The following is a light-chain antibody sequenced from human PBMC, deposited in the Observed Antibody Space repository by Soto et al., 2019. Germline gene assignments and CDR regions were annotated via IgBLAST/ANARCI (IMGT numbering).Light chain of an antibody. Sequence: IQMTQSPSSLSASVGDRVTITCRASQSISTYLNWYQQKPGKAPKLLIYAASSLQSGVPSRFRGRGSGTDFTLTITSLQPEDFATYYCQQSYSAPGTFGQGTKLEIK. CDR3: QQSYSAPGT. CDR1: QSISTY. V-gene: IGKV1-39*01. CDR2: AAS. J-gene: IGKJ2*01.